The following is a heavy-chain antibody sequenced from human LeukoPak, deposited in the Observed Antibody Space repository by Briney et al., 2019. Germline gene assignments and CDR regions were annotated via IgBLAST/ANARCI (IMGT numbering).Heavy chain of an antibody. CDR1: GGSFSGYY. CDR2: IYYSGST. Sequence: SETLSLTCAVYGGSFSGYYWSWIRQPPGKGLEWIGYIYYSGSTYYNPSLKSRVTISVDTSKNQFSLKLSSVTAADTAVYYCARARHADYWGQGTLVTVSS. J-gene: IGHJ4*02. V-gene: IGHV4-34*09. CDR3: ARARHADY.